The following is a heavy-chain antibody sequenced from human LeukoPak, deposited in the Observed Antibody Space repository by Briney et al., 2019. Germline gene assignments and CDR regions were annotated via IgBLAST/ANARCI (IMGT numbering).Heavy chain of an antibody. J-gene: IGHJ4*02. V-gene: IGHV3-33*01. CDR1: GFTFSSYG. D-gene: IGHD3-22*01. CDR2: IWYDGSNK. Sequence: GRSLRLSCAASGFTFSSYGMHWVRQAPGKGLEWVAVIWYDGSNKYYADSVKGRFTISRDNSKNTLYLQMNSLRAEDTAVYYCARAQRGVSSGYYTSPFDYWGQGTLITVSS. CDR3: ARAQRGVSSGYYTSPFDY.